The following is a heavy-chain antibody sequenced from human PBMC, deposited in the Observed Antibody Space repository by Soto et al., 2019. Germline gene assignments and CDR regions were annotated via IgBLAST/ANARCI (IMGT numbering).Heavy chain of an antibody. Sequence: SVKVSCKASGGTFGSDAITWVRQAPGQGLEWVGRIIPIFGTTNYAQNLQGRVTISADKSTLTSYMELHSLTSDDTALYYCARDRTDSGYYTNWLDPWGQGTQVTVS. CDR1: GGTFGSDA. V-gene: IGHV1-69*06. CDR3: ARDRTDSGYYTNWLDP. J-gene: IGHJ5*02. D-gene: IGHD3-22*01. CDR2: IIPIFGTT.